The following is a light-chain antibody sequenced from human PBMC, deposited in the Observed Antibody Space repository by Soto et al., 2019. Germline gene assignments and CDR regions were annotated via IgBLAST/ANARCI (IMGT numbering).Light chain of an antibody. CDR3: QQYGSSHHT. CDR2: GAS. V-gene: IGKV3-20*01. J-gene: IGKJ1*01. CDR1: QSVSSSY. Sequence: EIVVTQSPCTLSLSPGERATLSCRASQSVSSSYLAWYQQKPGQAPRLLIYGASSRATGIPDRFSGSGSGTDFTLTISRLEPEDFAVYYCQQYGSSHHTFGQGTKVDIK.